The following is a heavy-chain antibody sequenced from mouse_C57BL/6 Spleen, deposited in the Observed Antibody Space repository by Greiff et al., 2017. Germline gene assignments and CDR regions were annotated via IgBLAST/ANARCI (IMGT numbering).Heavy chain of an antibody. J-gene: IGHJ1*03. CDR1: GYTFTRYW. CDR2: IDPSDSYT. V-gene: IGHV1-69*01. D-gene: IGHD1-1*01. CDR3: ASTVVATDWYFDV. Sequence: QVQLQQPGAELVMPGASVKLSCKASGYTFTRYWMHWVKQRPGQGLEWIGEIDPSDSYTNYNQKFKGKSTLTVGKSSSTAYMQLSSLTSEDSAVYYCASTVVATDWYFDVWGTGTTVTVSS.